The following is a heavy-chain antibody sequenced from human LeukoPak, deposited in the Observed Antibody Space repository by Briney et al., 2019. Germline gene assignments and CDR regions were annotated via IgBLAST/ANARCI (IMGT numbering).Heavy chain of an antibody. D-gene: IGHD2-2*01. J-gene: IGHJ4*02. CDR2: IRSKANSYAT. CDR1: GFTFSGSA. Sequence: GGSLKLSCAASGFTFSGSAMHWVRQASGKGLEWVGRIRSKANSYATAYAASVKGRFTISRDDSKNTAYLQMNSLKTEDTAVYYCTSYQSLSDKPKVDYWGQGTLVTVSS. V-gene: IGHV3-73*01. CDR3: TSYQSLSDKPKVDY.